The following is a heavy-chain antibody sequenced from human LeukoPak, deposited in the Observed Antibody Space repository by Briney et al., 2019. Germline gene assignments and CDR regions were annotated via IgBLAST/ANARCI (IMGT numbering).Heavy chain of an antibody. CDR3: ARHDTMVRGANDY. CDR2: IYYSGST. Sequence: SETLSLTCTGSGGSISSYYWSWLRQPPGKGLEWIGYIYYSGSTNYNPSLKSRVTISVDTSKNQFSLKLSSVTAADTAVYYCARHDTMVRGANDYWGQGTLVTVSS. D-gene: IGHD3-10*01. V-gene: IGHV4-59*08. CDR1: GGSISSYY. J-gene: IGHJ4*02.